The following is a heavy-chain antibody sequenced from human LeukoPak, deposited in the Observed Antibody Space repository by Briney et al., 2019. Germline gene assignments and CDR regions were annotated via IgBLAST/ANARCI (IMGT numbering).Heavy chain of an antibody. V-gene: IGHV4-61*02. CDR1: GGSISSGGYS. D-gene: IGHD3-22*01. CDR3: ASTYYYDSSGYGDAFDI. J-gene: IGHJ3*02. Sequence: PSETLSLTCAVSGGSISSGGYSWSWIRQPAGKGLEWIGRIYTSGSTNYNPSLKSRVTMSVDTSKNQFSLKLSSVTAADTAVYYCASTYYYDSSGYGDAFDIWGQGTMVTVSS. CDR2: IYTSGST.